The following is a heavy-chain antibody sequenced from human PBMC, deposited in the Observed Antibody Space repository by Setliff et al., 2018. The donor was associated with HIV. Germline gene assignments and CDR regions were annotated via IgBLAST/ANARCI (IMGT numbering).Heavy chain of an antibody. V-gene: IGHV1-24*01. D-gene: IGHD3-16*01. J-gene: IGHJ3*01. CDR2: FDPEDGNT. Sequence: ASVKVSCKVSGYTLTELSRHWVRQAPGKGLEWMGGFDPEDGNTIYAQKFQGRVTMTADTSTDTAYMELSSLRSEDTAVYFCARGGEERNMITGALDVWGQGSLVTVSS. CDR3: ARGGEERNMITGALDV. CDR1: GYTLTELS.